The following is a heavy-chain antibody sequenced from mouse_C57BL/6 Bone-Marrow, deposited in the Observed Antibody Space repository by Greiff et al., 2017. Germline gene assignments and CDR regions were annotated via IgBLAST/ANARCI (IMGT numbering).Heavy chain of an antibody. CDR2: IYPGSGST. Sequence: QVQLQQPGAELVKPGASVKMSCKASGYTFTSYWITWVKQRPGQGLEWIGDIYPGSGSTNYNEKFKSKATLTVDTSSSTAYMQLSSLTSEDSAVYYCARSDLYYSNPYYYAMDYWGQGTSVTVSS. CDR3: ARSDLYYSNPYYYAMDY. J-gene: IGHJ4*01. V-gene: IGHV1-55*01. CDR1: GYTFTSYW. D-gene: IGHD2-5*01.